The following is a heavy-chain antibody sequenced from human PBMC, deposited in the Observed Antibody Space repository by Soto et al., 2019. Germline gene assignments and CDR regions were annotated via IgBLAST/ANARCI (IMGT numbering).Heavy chain of an antibody. Sequence: DVQLVESGGGLIQPGESLRLSCAASGFSVSDSYMSWVRQAPGKGLEWVSIVYAGGETYYADSLKGRFTISRDSSNNILHLQLNNLRAEETAVYYCARDSISYGPGVNDYWGQGTRVTVSS. CDR2: VYAGGET. D-gene: IGHD5-18*01. CDR1: GFSVSDSY. V-gene: IGHV3-53*01. CDR3: ARDSISYGPGVNDY. J-gene: IGHJ4*02.